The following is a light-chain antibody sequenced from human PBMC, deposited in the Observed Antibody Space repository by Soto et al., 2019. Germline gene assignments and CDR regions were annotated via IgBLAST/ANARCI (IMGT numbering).Light chain of an antibody. V-gene: IGKV3-20*01. CDR2: GGS. Sequence: EIVLTQSPGTLSLSPGERATLSCRASQSVTNNYLAWYQKKPGQAPRLLIYGGSSRATGIPVRFSGSGSGTEFTPTISSLQHDDFATYYCQHYNSYSETFGQGTKVDIK. CDR1: QSVTNNY. J-gene: IGKJ1*01. CDR3: QHYNSYSET.